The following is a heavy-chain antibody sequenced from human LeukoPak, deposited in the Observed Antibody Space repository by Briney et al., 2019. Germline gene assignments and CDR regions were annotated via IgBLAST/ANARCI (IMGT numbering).Heavy chain of an antibody. Sequence: GGSLRLSCTASGFTFGDYAMSWFRQAPGKGLEWVGFIRSKAYGGTTEYAASVKGRFTISRDDFKSIAYLQMNGLKTEDTAVYYCTRGGSNWYPNIFDPWGQGTLVTVSS. CDR3: TRGGSNWYPNIFDP. V-gene: IGHV3-49*03. J-gene: IGHJ5*02. CDR1: GFTFGDYA. D-gene: IGHD6-13*01. CDR2: IRSKAYGGTT.